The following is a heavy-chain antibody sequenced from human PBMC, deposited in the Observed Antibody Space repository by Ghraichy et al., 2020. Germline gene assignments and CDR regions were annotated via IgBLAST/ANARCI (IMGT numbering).Heavy chain of an antibody. Sequence: SETLSLTCTVSGGSISSSSYYWGWIRQPPGKGLEWIGSIYYSGSTYYNPSLKSRVTISVDTSKNQFSLKLSSVTAADTAVYYCARPGDGAGPYNWFDPWGQGTLVTVSS. V-gene: IGHV4-39*01. CDR2: IYYSGST. J-gene: IGHJ5*02. CDR3: ARPGDGAGPYNWFDP. CDR1: GGSISSSSYY. D-gene: IGHD1-26*01.